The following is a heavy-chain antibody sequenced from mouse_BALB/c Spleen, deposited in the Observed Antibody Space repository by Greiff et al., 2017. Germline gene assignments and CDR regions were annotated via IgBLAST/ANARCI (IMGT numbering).Heavy chain of an antibody. CDR3: ARQGGGYAMDY. J-gene: IGHJ4*01. V-gene: IGHV5-9-3*01. CDR2: ISSGGSYT. Sequence: EVQLVESGGGLVKPGGTLKLSCAASGFTFSSYAMSWVRQTPEKRLEWVATISSGGSYTYYPDSVKGRFTISRDNAKNTLYLQMSSLKSEDTAMYYCARQGGGYAMDYWGQGTSVTVSS. CDR1: GFTFSSYA.